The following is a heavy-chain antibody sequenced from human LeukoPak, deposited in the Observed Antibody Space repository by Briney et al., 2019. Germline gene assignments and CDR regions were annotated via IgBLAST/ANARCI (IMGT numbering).Heavy chain of an antibody. D-gene: IGHD6-6*01. J-gene: IGHJ3*02. V-gene: IGHV4-39*07. CDR1: GDSITKKNFF. Sequence: SETLSLTCTISGDSITKKNFFWGWIRQPPGKGLEWIVSMSYSGKIYYNPSLKSRVSISIDTSKNQLSLKLNSVTAADTALYYCARYGSRSPDAFDIWGQGTMVTVSS. CDR2: MSYSGKI. CDR3: ARYGSRSPDAFDI.